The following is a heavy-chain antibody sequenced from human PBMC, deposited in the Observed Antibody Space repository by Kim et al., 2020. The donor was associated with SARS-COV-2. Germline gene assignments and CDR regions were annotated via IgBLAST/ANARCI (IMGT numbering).Heavy chain of an antibody. V-gene: IGHV1-2*02. Sequence: ASVKVSCKASGYTFTDYHIHWVRQAPGQGLEWMGWINPNSGGTNYAQKFQGRVTMTRDTSISTPYMELSRLGSDDTAVYYWARSGFNWGLDYWGQGTLDT. CDR1: GYTFTDYH. CDR2: INPNSGGT. CDR3: ARSGFNWGLDY. D-gene: IGHD7-27*01. J-gene: IGHJ4*02.